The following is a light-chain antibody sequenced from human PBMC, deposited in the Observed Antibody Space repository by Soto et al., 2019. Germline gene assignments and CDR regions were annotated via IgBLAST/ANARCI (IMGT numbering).Light chain of an antibody. V-gene: IGLV2-11*01. CDR3: CSYAGSPRYV. Sequence: QSALTQPRSVSGSPGQSVTISCTGTSSDVGIYNYVSWYQQHPGKAPKVMIYDVSERPSGVPDRFSGSKSGNTASLTISGLQAEDEDDYYCCSYAGSPRYVFGTGTKVTVL. CDR1: SSDVGIYNY. CDR2: DVS. J-gene: IGLJ1*01.